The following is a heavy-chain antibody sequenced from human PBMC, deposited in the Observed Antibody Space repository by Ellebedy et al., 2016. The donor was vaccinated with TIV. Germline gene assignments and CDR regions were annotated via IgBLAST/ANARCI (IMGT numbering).Heavy chain of an antibody. J-gene: IGHJ2*01. V-gene: IGHV3-7*03. Sequence: GGSLRLSCAASGFNSNSYWMSWVRQAPGKGMEWVSDIKQDGSERNYVDSVKGRFTISRDNAKNSLSLQMNSLRAEDTAVYYCARGRRDGFNFGWYFDLWGRGTLVIVSS. D-gene: IGHD5-24*01. CDR1: GFNSNSYW. CDR3: ARGRRDGFNFGWYFDL. CDR2: IKQDGSER.